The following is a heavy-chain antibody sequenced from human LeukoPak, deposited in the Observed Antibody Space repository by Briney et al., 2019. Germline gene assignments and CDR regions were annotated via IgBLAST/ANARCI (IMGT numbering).Heavy chain of an antibody. CDR1: GGSTSNSIYY. CDR3: TRSRERYCSYGACYIDLQAR. D-gene: IGHD2-8*01. CDR2: IYYSGRT. J-gene: IGHJ4*02. Sequence: PSETLSLTCTLSGGSTSNSIYYWGWIRPPPGKGLEWIGSIYYSGRTYYKSSLKSRATISVDTSKNQFSLKLSSVTAADTAVYYCTRSRERYCSYGACYIDLQARWGQGTPVTVSS. V-gene: IGHV4-39*01.